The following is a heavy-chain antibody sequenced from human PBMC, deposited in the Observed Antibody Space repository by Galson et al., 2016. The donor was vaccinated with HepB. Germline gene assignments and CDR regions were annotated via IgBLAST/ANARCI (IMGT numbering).Heavy chain of an antibody. CDR2: MVVGNGHT. J-gene: IGHJ3*02. V-gene: IGHV1-58*02. Sequence: SVKVSCKASGFTFRSSAIQWVRQARGQRLEWIGWMVVGNGHTNFAQKFQERATITRDMSTTTAFMVVIGLRSEDTAVYYCAATQQLSGAFDIWGQGTMVTVSS. CDR1: GFTFRSSA. CDR3: AATQQLSGAFDI. D-gene: IGHD1-1*01.